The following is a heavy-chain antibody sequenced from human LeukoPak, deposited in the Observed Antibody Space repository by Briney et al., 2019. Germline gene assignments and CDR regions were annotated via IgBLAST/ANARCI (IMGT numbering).Heavy chain of an antibody. CDR1: GYSLPSYW. Sequence: GESLKISCKVSGYSLPSYWITWVRQVPGKGLEWMGRIAPSDSYTNYNPSFEGHVTMSVEKSITTVYLQWSSLKASDTAKYYCVRQPPGVYDTTQNWFDPWGQGTLVTVSS. V-gene: IGHV5-10-1*01. J-gene: IGHJ5*02. CDR2: IAPSDSYT. D-gene: IGHD3-22*01. CDR3: VRQPPGVYDTTQNWFDP.